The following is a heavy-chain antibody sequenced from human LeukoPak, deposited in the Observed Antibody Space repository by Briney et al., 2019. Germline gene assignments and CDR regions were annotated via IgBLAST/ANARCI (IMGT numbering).Heavy chain of an antibody. J-gene: IGHJ3*02. CDR3: AATGSETDAFDI. CDR2: IAVGSGNT. CDR1: GFTFRTSA. Sequence: SVKVSCKASGFTFRTSAMQWVRQARGQRLECIGWIAVGSGNTKYAQKFRERVSITRDMSTSTAYMELSSLGSEDTAVYYCAATGSETDAFDIWGQGTMVTVSS. V-gene: IGHV1-58*02. D-gene: IGHD6-25*01.